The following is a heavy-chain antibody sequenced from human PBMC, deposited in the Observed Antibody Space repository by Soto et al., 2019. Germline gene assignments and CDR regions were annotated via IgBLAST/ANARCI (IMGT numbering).Heavy chain of an antibody. J-gene: IGHJ6*02. CDR2: IKSKTDGGTT. V-gene: IGHV3-15*01. CDR3: TIMVYAISYYYYYGMDV. CDR1: GFTFSNAW. D-gene: IGHD2-8*01. Sequence: PGGSLRLSCAASGFTFSNAWMSWVRQAPGQGLEWDGRIKSKTDGGTTDYAAPVKGRFTISRDDSKNTLYLQMNSLKSEDTAVYYCTIMVYAISYYYYYGMDVWGQGTTVTVSS.